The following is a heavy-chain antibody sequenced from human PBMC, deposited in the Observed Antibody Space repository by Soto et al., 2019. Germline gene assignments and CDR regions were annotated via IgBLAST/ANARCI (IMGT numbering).Heavy chain of an antibody. CDR3: ARPRGYGVFDAYDI. V-gene: IGHV3-23*01. D-gene: IGHD4-17*01. CDR1: GFTFSTYA. J-gene: IGHJ3*02. CDR2: ISGSGDST. Sequence: HPGGSLRLSCAASGFTFSTYAMSWVRQAPGKGLEWVSAISGSGDSTYSADSVRGRFTISRDNSINTLYLQMNNLGYEDTAVYYCARPRGYGVFDAYDIWGQGTMVTVSS.